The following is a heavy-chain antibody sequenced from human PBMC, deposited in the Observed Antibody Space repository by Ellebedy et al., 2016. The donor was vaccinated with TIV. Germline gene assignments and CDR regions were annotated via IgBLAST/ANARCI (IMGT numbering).Heavy chain of an antibody. CDR3: ARDKKGTGGRSNLDH. CDR2: LSHDGSVK. CDR1: GFTFNIYA. D-gene: IGHD7-27*01. Sequence: GESLKISCAASGFTFNIYAMHWVRQSPSKGLEWLAVLSHDGSVKYYADSVSGRFTVSRDNSKNTVYLQVNSLRTEDTAIYYCARDKKGTGGRSNLDHWGLGTLVTVSS. V-gene: IGHV3-30*04. J-gene: IGHJ4*02.